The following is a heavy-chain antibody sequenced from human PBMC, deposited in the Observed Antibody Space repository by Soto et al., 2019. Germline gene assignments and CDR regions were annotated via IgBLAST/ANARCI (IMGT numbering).Heavy chain of an antibody. V-gene: IGHV1-3*01. CDR3: ARDYDFWSGYLFDY. Sequence: ASVKVSCKASGYTFTSYAMHWVRHAPGQRLEWMGWINAGNGNTKYSQKFQGRVTITRDTSASTAYMELSSLRSEDTAVYYCARDYDFWSGYLFDYWGQGTLVTVSS. D-gene: IGHD3-3*01. J-gene: IGHJ4*02. CDR2: INAGNGNT. CDR1: GYTFTSYA.